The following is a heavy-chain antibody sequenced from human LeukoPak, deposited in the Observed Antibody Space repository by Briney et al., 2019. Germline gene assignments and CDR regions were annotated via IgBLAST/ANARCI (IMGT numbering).Heavy chain of an antibody. V-gene: IGHV3-66*02. D-gene: IGHD6-19*01. CDR1: GFTGNSNY. J-gene: IGHJ4*02. CDR3: ASSTIAVAGTPFDY. CDR2: TYSGGST. Sequence: GALRLSFSASGFTGNSNYMSWVRHAPRKGLGGVSVTYSGGSTYYADSVKGRFTISRDNSKNTLYLQMNSLRAEDTAVYYCASSTIAVAGTPFDYWGQGTLVTVSS.